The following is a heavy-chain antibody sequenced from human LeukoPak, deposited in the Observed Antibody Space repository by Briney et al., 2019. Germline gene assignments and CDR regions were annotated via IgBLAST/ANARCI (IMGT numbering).Heavy chain of an antibody. Sequence: SETLSLTCTVSGGSISSGGYYWSWIRQHPGKGLEWIGYIYCSGSTYYNPSLKSRVTISVDTSKNQFSLKLSSVTAADTAVYYCAREVLTDYYGMDVWGQGTTVTVSS. J-gene: IGHJ6*02. D-gene: IGHD1-1*01. CDR3: AREVLTDYYGMDV. CDR2: IYCSGST. V-gene: IGHV4-31*03. CDR1: GGSISSGGYY.